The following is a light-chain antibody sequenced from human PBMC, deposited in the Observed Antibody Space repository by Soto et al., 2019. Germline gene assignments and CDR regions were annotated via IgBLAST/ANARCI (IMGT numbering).Light chain of an antibody. V-gene: IGLV2-23*03. J-gene: IGLJ1*01. Sequence: QSLPTQPASVSGSPGQSITISCTGTSSDFGSYNLVSWYQHHPGKAPQLMIYEGSKRPSGVSNRFSGSKSGNTASLTIAGLQAEDEADYYCCAYAGSSTFSYVFGSGTKVTVL. CDR3: CAYAGSSTFSYV. CDR1: SSDFGSYNL. CDR2: EGS.